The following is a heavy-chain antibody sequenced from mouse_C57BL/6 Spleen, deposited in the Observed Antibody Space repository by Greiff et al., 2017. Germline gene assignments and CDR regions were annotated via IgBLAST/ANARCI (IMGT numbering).Heavy chain of an antibody. CDR2: ISNGGGST. D-gene: IGHD2-4*01. Sequence: EVQVVESGGGLVQPGGSLKLSCAASGFTFSDYYMYWVRQTPEKRLEWVAYISNGGGSTYYPDTVKGRFTISRDNAKNTLYLQMSRLKSEDTAMYYCARHVDYDGAMDYWGQGTSVTVSS. CDR3: ARHVDYDGAMDY. CDR1: GFTFSDYY. J-gene: IGHJ4*01. V-gene: IGHV5-12*01.